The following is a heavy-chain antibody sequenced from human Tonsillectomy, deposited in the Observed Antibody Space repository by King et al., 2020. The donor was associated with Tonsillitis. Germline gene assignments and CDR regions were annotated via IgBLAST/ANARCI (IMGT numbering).Heavy chain of an antibody. D-gene: IGHD6-13*01. J-gene: IGHJ6*02. CDR2: ISHDGSHK. CDR3: AKTSRYSSSWYSTDYYYSPYGLDV. Sequence: VQLVESGGGVVQPGRSLRLSCAASGFTFSSYDMHWVRQAPGKGLEWVAIISHDGSHKYYADSVKGRFTISRDNSKNTLYLQMNSLRAEDTAVYYCAKTSRYSSSWYSTDYYYSPYGLDVWGQGTTVSVSS. CDR1: GFTFSSYD. V-gene: IGHV3-30*18.